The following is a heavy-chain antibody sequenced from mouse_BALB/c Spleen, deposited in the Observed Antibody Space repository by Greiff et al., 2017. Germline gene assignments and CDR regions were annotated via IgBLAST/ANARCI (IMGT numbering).Heavy chain of an antibody. CDR3: ARGGAFAY. CDR2: ISSGGGST. V-gene: IGHV5-12-1*01. CDR1: GFAFSSYD. Sequence: EVKLVESGGGLVKPGGSLKLSCAASGFAFSSYDMSWVRQTPEKRLEWVAYISSGGGSTYYPDTVKGRFTISRDNAKNTLYLQMSSLKSEDTAMYYCARGGAFAYWGQGTLVTVSA. J-gene: IGHJ3*01.